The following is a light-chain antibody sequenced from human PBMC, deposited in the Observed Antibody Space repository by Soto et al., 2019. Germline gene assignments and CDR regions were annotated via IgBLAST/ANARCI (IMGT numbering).Light chain of an antibody. J-gene: IGKJ2*01. V-gene: IGKV1-33*01. CDR2: DAP. Sequence: DIQMTQSPSSLSASIGDRVTITCQASQDISNYLNWHQQKPGTAPKVVIHDAPILESGVPSRFSGTSSGTHFTFTISILQPEDIATYYCQQYDDVPYTFGQGTKVEIK. CDR3: QQYDDVPYT. CDR1: QDISNY.